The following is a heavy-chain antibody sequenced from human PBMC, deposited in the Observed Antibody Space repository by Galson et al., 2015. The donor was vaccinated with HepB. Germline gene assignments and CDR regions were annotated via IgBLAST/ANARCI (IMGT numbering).Heavy chain of an antibody. CDR3: AKGYDFWSGYLDY. Sequence: SETLSLTCAVSGGSISSSNWWSWVRQPPGKGLEWIGEIYHSGSTNYNPSLKSRVTISVDKSKNQFSLKLSSVTAADTAVYYCAKGYDFWSGYLDYWGQGTLVTVSS. CDR2: IYHSGST. D-gene: IGHD3-3*01. J-gene: IGHJ4*02. CDR1: GGSISSSNW. V-gene: IGHV4-4*02.